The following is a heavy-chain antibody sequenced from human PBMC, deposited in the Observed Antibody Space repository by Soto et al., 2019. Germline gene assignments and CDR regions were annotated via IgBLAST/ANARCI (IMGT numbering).Heavy chain of an antibody. CDR1: GYTFTGYY. V-gene: IGHV1-2*02. CDR3: ERVATMIVSSDDFDI. CDR2: INPNSGGT. J-gene: IGHJ3*02. Sequence: SVKVSCKASGYTFTGYYMHWVRQAPGQGLEWMGWINPNSGGTNYAQKFQGRVTMTRDTSISTAYMELSRLRSDDTAVYYCERVATMIVSSDDFDIWGQGTMVTVSS. D-gene: IGHD3-22*01.